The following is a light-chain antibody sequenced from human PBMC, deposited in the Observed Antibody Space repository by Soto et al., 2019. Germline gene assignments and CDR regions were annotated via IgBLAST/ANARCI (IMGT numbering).Light chain of an antibody. CDR1: QSVSSSY. CDR2: GAS. CDR3: QQYGSSPFT. Sequence: EIVWTQSPGTLSLSPGERATLSCRASQSVSSSYLAWYQQKPGQARRLLIYGASSRATGIPGRFSGSGSGTDFTLTISRLEPEDFAVYYCQQYGSSPFTFGPGTKVDIK. J-gene: IGKJ3*01. V-gene: IGKV3-20*01.